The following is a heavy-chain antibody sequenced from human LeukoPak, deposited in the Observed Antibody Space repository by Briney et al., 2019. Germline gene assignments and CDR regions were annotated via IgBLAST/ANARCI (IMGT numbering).Heavy chain of an antibody. D-gene: IGHD6-6*01. J-gene: IGHJ4*02. V-gene: IGHV1-18*01. CDR2: ISAYNGNT. Sequence: GASVKVSCKASGDTFTSYGISWVRQAPGQGLEWMGWISAYNGNTNYAQKLQGRVTMTTDTSTSTAYMELRSLRSDDTAAYYCARDLNEAARANFDYWGQGTLVTVSS. CDR3: ARDLNEAARANFDY. CDR1: GDTFTSYG.